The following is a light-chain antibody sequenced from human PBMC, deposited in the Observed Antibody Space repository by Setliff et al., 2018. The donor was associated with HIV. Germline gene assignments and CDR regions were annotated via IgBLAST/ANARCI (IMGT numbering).Light chain of an antibody. J-gene: IGLJ1*01. CDR3: TSYTGGNTRV. Sequence: ALAQPASVSWSPGQTITISCTGTSNDIGGYNYVSWYQQHPGEAPKLIIYNVNNRPSGVSSRFSGSKSGNTASLSISELRAEDETDYYCTSYTGGNTRVFGTGTKV. CDR1: SNDIGGYNY. V-gene: IGLV2-14*03. CDR2: NVN.